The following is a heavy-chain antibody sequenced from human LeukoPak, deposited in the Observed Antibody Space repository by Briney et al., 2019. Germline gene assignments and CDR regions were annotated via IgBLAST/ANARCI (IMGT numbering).Heavy chain of an antibody. J-gene: IGHJ6*02. CDR2: ISYDGSNK. Sequence: GGSLRLSCAASGFTFSSYAMHWVRQAPGKGLEGVAVISYDGSNKYYADSVKGRFTISRDNSKNTLYLQMNSLRAEDTAVYYCAREPTTVKGYYYYGMDVWGQGTTVTVSS. D-gene: IGHD4-11*01. CDR1: GFTFSSYA. V-gene: IGHV3-30-3*01. CDR3: AREPTTVKGYYYYGMDV.